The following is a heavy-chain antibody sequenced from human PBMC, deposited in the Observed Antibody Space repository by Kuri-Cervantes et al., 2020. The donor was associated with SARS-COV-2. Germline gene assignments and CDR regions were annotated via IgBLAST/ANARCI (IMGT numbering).Heavy chain of an antibody. Sequence: GESLKISCAASGFSFNSFAMHWVRQAPGKGLEWVATISYDGITKYYADSVKGRFAISRDNSKNTLFLQMNSLRVEDTAVYYCAKDLGYGGNSAEYGMDVWGQGTTVTVSS. V-gene: IGHV3-30*09. CDR3: AKDLGYGGNSAEYGMDV. CDR2: ISYDGITK. CDR1: GFSFNSFA. J-gene: IGHJ6*02. D-gene: IGHD4-23*01.